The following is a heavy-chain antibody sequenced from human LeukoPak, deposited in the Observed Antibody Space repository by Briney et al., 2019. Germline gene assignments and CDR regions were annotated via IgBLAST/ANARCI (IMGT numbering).Heavy chain of an antibody. CDR3: ARMDSSGPIDY. V-gene: IGHV2-5*01. Sequence: SGPTLVNPTQTLTLTCTFSGFSLTTSGVGVGWIRQPPGKALEWLGFIYWNDDNRYTPSLKSRLTITKDTSKNQVVLTMTNVDPVDTATYYCARMDSSGPIDYWGQGTLVTVSS. J-gene: IGHJ4*02. CDR2: IYWNDDN. CDR1: GFSLTTSGVG. D-gene: IGHD3-22*01.